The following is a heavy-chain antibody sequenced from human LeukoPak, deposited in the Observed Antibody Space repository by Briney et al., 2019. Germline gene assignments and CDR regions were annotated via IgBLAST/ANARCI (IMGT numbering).Heavy chain of an antibody. V-gene: IGHV3-30*04. J-gene: IGHJ6*03. D-gene: IGHD2-2*01. CDR3: AKEGGGYCSSTSCLPPYYYYYYMDV. Sequence: GGSLRLSCAASGFTFSSYAMHWVRQAPGKGLEWVAVISYDGSNKYYADSVKGRFTISRDNSKNTLYLQMNSLRAEDTAVYYCAKEGGGYCSSTSCLPPYYYYYYMDVWGKGTTVTISS. CDR2: ISYDGSNK. CDR1: GFTFSSYA.